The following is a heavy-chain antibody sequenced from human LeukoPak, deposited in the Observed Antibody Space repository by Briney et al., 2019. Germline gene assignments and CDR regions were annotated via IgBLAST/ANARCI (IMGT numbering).Heavy chain of an antibody. Sequence: EGSLRLSCAASGFTVSSNYMSWVRQAPGKGLGWVSVIYSGGSTYYADSVKSRFTISRDNSKNTLYLQMNSLRAEDTAVYYCASDPSGIAAAGFDYWGQRTLVTVSS. CDR2: IYSGGST. V-gene: IGHV3-53*01. D-gene: IGHD6-13*01. CDR3: ASDPSGIAAAGFDY. CDR1: GFTVSSNY. J-gene: IGHJ4*02.